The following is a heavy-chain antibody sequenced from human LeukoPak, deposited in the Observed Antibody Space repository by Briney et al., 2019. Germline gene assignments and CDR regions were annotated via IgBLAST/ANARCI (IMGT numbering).Heavy chain of an antibody. CDR1: GYSISSGNY. D-gene: IGHD6-13*01. J-gene: IGHJ4*02. CDR3: ARRLGVAASAYDY. CDR2: IHHTGNT. Sequence: SETLSLTCAVSGYSISSGNYWGWIRQLRERGLEWIGSIHHTGNTYYNPSLKSRVTILVDTSKNQFSLRLSSVTAADTAVYYCARRLGVAASAYDYWGQGAVVTVSS. V-gene: IGHV4-38-2*01.